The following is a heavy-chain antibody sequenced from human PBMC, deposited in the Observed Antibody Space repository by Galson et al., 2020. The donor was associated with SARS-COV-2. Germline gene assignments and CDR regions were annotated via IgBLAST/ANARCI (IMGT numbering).Heavy chain of an antibody. Sequence: GESLKPHRPAPGIPFSRYLLSWVREAPGKGLELVSSIISTGATTYYADPVKGRFTISRDNSKHTLYLEMTSLRAEDTALYYCAKDQGNDYGDQLDSWGQGTLVSVSS. J-gene: IGHJ4*02. CDR2: IISTGATT. D-gene: IGHD4-17*01. CDR1: GIPFSRYL. V-gene: IGHV3-23*01. CDR3: AKDQGNDYGDQLDS.